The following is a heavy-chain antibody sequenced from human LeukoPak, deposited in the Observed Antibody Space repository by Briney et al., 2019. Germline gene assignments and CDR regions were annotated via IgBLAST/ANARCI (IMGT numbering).Heavy chain of an antibody. D-gene: IGHD2-2*02. CDR3: ARPNHKDHCSSTTCYRYFDY. J-gene: IGHJ4*02. V-gene: IGHV4-39*07. CDR2: INHSGST. CDR1: GGSISSSSYY. Sequence: SETLSLTCTVSGGSISSSSYYWSWIRQPPGKGLEWIGEINHSGSTNYNPSLKSRVTISVDTSKNQFSLKLSSVTATDTAVYYCARPNHKDHCSSTTCYRYFDYWGQGTLVTVSS.